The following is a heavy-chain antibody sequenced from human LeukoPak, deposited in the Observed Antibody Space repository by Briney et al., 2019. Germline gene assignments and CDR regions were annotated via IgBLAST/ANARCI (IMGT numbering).Heavy chain of an antibody. CDR1: GGSISSYY. CDR2: IYYSGST. D-gene: IGHD3-22*01. CDR3: ARDAVEYYYDSSGYYVYRWFDP. Sequence: SETLSLTCTVSGGSISSYYWSWIRQPPGKGLEWIGYIYYSGSTNYNPSLKSRVTISVDTSKNQFSLKLSSVTAADTAVYYCARDAVEYYYDSSGYYVYRWFDPWGQGTLVTVSS. V-gene: IGHV4-59*01. J-gene: IGHJ5*02.